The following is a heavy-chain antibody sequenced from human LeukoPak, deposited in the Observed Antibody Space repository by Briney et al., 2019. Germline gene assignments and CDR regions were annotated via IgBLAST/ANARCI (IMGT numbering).Heavy chain of an antibody. CDR1: GGTFSSYA. D-gene: IGHD3-10*01. J-gene: IGHJ4*02. V-gene: IGHV1-69*05. CDR2: IIPIFGTA. CDR3: ARYYGSGSYYLDY. Sequence: SVKVSCKASGGTFSSYAISWVRQAPGQGLEWMGRIIPIFGTANYAQKFQGRVTITTDESTSTAYMELSSLRSEDTAVYYCARYYGSGSYYLDYWGQGTLVTVS.